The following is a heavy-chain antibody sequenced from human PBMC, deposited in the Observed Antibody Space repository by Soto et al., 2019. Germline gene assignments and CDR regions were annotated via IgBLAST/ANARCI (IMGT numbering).Heavy chain of an antibody. D-gene: IGHD1-7*01. CDR3: TRTLDSSDI. CDR2: IRNKANSYTT. V-gene: IGHV3-72*01. J-gene: IGHJ3*02. Sequence: PGGSLRLSCAASGFPFRTYAMNWVRQAPGKGLEWVGRIRNKANSYTTEYAASVKGRFTISRDDSRNSLYLHMDSLKTEDTAMYYCTRTLDSSDIWGRGTMVPVSS. CDR1: GFPFRTYA.